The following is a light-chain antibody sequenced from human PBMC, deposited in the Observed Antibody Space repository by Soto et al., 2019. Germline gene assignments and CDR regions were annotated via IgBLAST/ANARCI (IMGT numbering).Light chain of an antibody. CDR3: IQLYNFSWT. CDR2: AAY. CDR1: QGIGND. V-gene: IGKV1-6*01. J-gene: IGKJ1*01. Sequence: AIQLTQSPSSLSASVGDRVTISCRASQGIGNDLAWYQQKPGKAPRLLIFAAYNLQSGVHSRFSGSGSGTDFTLTIRRLQPEDFATYYCIQLYNFSWTFGQGTKVDIK.